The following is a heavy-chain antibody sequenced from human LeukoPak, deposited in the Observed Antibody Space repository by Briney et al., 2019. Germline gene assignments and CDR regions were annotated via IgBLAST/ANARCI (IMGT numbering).Heavy chain of an antibody. CDR1: GYTLTELS. Sequence: ASVKVSCKVSGYTLTELSMHWVRQAPGKGLEWMGGFDPEDGETIYAQKFQGRVTMTEDKSTATVYMELSSLRSEDTAVYYCATTRILTGYGMDVWGQGTTVTVSS. CDR3: ATTRILTGYGMDV. V-gene: IGHV1-24*01. D-gene: IGHD3-9*01. CDR2: FDPEDGET. J-gene: IGHJ6*02.